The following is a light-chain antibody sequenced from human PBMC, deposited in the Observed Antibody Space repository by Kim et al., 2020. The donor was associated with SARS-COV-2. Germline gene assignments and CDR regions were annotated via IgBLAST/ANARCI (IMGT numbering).Light chain of an antibody. Sequence: SLSPGNRTTPSGRAIQSVSTYLAWYQQKPGQAPRLVMYGASTRATGIPPRFSGSGSGTDFTITINSLEPEDFAVYYCQQRDNWITFGQGTRLEIK. CDR3: QQRDNWIT. CDR2: GAS. V-gene: IGKV3-11*01. J-gene: IGKJ5*01. CDR1: QSVSTY.